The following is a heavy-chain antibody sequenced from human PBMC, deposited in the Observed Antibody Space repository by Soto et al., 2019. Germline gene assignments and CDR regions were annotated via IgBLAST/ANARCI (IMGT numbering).Heavy chain of an antibody. J-gene: IGHJ5*02. CDR1: GFSLSNNV. Sequence: EVQLLESGGNLVQPGESQRLSCAASGFSLSNNVMSWVRQAPGKGLEWVSTFIGSDGGTNYADSVKGRFTISGDNSKNTLYLQMNSLRAEDTAVYYCAKKLAPGYTPSVSWGQGTLVTVSS. V-gene: IGHV3-23*01. CDR2: FIGSDGGT. CDR3: AKKLAPGYTPSVS. D-gene: IGHD3-9*01.